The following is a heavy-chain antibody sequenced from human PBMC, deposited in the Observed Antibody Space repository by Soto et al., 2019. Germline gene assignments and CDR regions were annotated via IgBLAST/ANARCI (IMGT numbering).Heavy chain of an antibody. V-gene: IGHV3-23*01. J-gene: IGHJ4*02. CDR1: GFTFSIFA. CDR2: ISGSGGST. D-gene: IGHD5-12*01. CDR3: AKEVSLGSTVDIGY. Sequence: GGSLRLSCAASGFTFSIFAMSWVRQSPGKGLEWVSTISGSGGSTYYADAVKGRFTISRDNSMGTLYLQMKSLRVEDTAIYYCAKEVSLGSTVDIGYWGQGARVTVPS.